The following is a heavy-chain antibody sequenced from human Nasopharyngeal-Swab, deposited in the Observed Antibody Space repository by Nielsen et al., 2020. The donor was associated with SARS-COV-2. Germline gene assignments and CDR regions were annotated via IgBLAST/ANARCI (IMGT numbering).Heavy chain of an antibody. CDR3: VRDVIATVTTPPDY. CDR1: GLPFSSYW. V-gene: IGHV3-7*01. D-gene: IGHD4-17*01. J-gene: IGHJ4*02. CDR2: IKQDGGEK. Sequence: GGSLSLSCAASGLPFSSYWMSWVRQAPGKGLEWVANIKQDGGEKNYVASVKGRFTISRDNAKNSLYLQMNTLRAEDTAVYYCVRDVIATVTTPPDYWGQGTLVTVSS.